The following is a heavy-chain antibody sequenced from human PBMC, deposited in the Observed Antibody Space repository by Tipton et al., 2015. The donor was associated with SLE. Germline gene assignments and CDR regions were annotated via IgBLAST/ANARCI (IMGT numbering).Heavy chain of an antibody. V-gene: IGHV3-74*03. CDR1: GFPFTNVW. J-gene: IGHJ4*02. Sequence: SLRLSCAASGFPFTNVWMHWVRQAPGKGLVWFSEISAQGSSTTYADSVEGRFSIYRDNAKSTLFLEMNSLTVDDTGVYYCASLSAPSDYWGQGTLVIVSS. CDR2: ISAQGSST. CDR3: ASLSAPSDY.